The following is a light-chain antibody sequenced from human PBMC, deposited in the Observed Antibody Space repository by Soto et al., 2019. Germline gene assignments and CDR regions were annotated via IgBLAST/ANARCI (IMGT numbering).Light chain of an antibody. CDR3: CSYAGSYTYV. CDR2: DVS. J-gene: IGLJ1*01. CDR1: SSDVGGYNY. Sequence: QSALTQPRSVSGSPGQSVTISCTGTSSDVGGYNYVSWYQQHPGKAPKLMIYDVSKRPSGVPDRFSGSKSGNTASLTISGLQDEDDADYFCCSYAGSYTYVFGAGTKLTVL. V-gene: IGLV2-11*01.